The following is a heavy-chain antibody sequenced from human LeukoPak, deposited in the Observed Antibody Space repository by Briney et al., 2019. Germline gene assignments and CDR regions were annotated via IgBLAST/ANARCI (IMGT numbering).Heavy chain of an antibody. CDR3: AKDLAVAAPYYYYGMDV. D-gene: IGHD6-6*01. Sequence: PGRSLRLSCAASGFTFDDYAMHWVRQAPGKGLEWVSGISWNSGSIGYADSVKGRFTISRDNAKNSLYLQMNSLRAEDTALYYRAKDLAVAAPYYYYGMDVWGQGTTVTVSS. J-gene: IGHJ6*02. V-gene: IGHV3-9*01. CDR2: ISWNSGSI. CDR1: GFTFDDYA.